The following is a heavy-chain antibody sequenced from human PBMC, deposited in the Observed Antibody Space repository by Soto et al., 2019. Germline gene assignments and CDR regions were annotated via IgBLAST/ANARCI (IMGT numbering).Heavy chain of an antibody. D-gene: IGHD2-2*01. Sequence: SETLSLTCTVSGGSISSYYWSWIRQPPEKGLEWIGYIYYSGSTNYNPSLKSRVTISVDTSKNQFSLKLSSVTAADTAVYYCARAAAANWFDPWGQGTLVTVSS. V-gene: IGHV4-59*01. CDR1: GGSISSYY. CDR2: IYYSGST. J-gene: IGHJ5*02. CDR3: ARAAAANWFDP.